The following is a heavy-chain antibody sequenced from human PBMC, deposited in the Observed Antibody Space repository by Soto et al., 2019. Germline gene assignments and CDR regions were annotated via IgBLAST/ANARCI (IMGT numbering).Heavy chain of an antibody. D-gene: IGHD3-3*01. CDR3: ARGLREWLSSIDGFDI. V-gene: IGHV3-48*02. J-gene: IGHJ3*02. CDR1: GFTFNTYS. Sequence: EVQLVESGGDLIQPGGSLRLSCAASGFTFNTYSMNWVRQAPGKGLEWISYITSSSSTIFYADSVKGRFTISRDNAKNSLYLQMNSLRDEDTAVYYCARGLREWLSSIDGFDIWGQGTMVTVSS. CDR2: ITSSSSTI.